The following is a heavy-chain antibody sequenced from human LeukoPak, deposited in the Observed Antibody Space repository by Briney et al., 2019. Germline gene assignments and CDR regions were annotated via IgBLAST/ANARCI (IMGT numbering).Heavy chain of an antibody. V-gene: IGHV1-18*01. D-gene: IGHD4-17*01. J-gene: IGHJ5*02. CDR1: GYTFTSYG. Sequence: SVKVPCKASGYTFTSYGISWVRQAPGQGLEWMGWISAYNGNTNYAQKLQGRVTMTTDTSTSTAYMELRSLRSDDTAVYYCARQTTVTTYNWFDPWGQGTLVTVSS. CDR2: ISAYNGNT. CDR3: ARQTTVTTYNWFDP.